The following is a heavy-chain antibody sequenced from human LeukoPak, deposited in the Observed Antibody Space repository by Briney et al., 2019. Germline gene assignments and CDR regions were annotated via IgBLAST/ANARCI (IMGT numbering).Heavy chain of an antibody. V-gene: IGHV4-59*01. J-gene: IGHJ4*02. CDR1: GGSISSYY. Sequence: SETLSLTCTVSGGSISSYYWSWIRQPPGKGLEWIGYIYYSGSTNYNPSLKSRVTISVDTSKNQFSLKLSSVTAADTAVYYCARDLGYYGSGSYYEFDYWGQGTLVTVSS. CDR2: IYYSGST. D-gene: IGHD3-10*01. CDR3: ARDLGYYGSGSYYEFDY.